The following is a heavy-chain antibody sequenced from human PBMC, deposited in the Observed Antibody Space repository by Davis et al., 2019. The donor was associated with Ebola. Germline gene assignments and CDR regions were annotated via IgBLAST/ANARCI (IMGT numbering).Heavy chain of an antibody. J-gene: IGHJ4*02. D-gene: IGHD5-18*01. CDR1: GGSMSSGTYY. V-gene: IGHV4-39*07. CDR3: ARGGGGNSYGPRGWYFDY. CDR2: IYYNGRT. Sequence: GSLRLSCSVSGGSMSSGTYYWGWVRQPPGKGLEWIGSIYYNGRTYYRTSLEGRVTILLDTSKNQFSLKLTSVTAADTAVYYCARGGGGNSYGPRGWYFDYSGQGILVTVSS.